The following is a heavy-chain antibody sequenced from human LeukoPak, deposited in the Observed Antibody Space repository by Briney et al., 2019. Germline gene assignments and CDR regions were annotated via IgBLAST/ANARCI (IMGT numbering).Heavy chain of an antibody. Sequence: PSETLSLTCAVSGGSISSNSYYWAWVRQPPGKGLEWIGSIYYSGSTEYNPSLKSRVTISVDTSKNQFSLKLSSVTAADTAVYYCARRVAINLKYCFDFWGQGILVTVSS. CDR3: ARRVAINLKYCFDF. CDR2: IYYSGST. V-gene: IGHV4-39*07. D-gene: IGHD5-12*01. J-gene: IGHJ4*02. CDR1: GGSISSNSYY.